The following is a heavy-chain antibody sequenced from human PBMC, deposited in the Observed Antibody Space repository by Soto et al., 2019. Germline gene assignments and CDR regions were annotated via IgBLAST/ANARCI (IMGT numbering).Heavy chain of an antibody. Sequence: QITLKESGPTLVKPTQTLTLTCTFSGFSLITSGVGVGWIRQAPGKALEWLALIYWDDDKRYSPSMKSRLTPTKDTSKNSVIHSITTIGTVDTAAYYCKCLKDNVTTKWGQGTLVTVSS. CDR3: KCLKDNVTTK. CDR1: GFSLITSGVG. D-gene: IGHD4-17*01. CDR2: IYWDDDK. V-gene: IGHV2-5*02. J-gene: IGHJ4*02.